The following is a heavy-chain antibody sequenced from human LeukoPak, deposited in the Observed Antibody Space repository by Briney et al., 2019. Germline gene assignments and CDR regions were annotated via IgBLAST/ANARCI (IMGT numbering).Heavy chain of an antibody. CDR3: VRSNGHTSSWDMDV. V-gene: IGHV3-7*01. CDR2: IKPDGSPG. D-gene: IGHD6-13*01. J-gene: IGHJ3*01. Sequence: QSGGSLRLSCAASGFTISGSWMTWVRQAPGKGLEWVANIKPDGSPGLQLGSVRGRFTVSRDNAKHSVYLQMNSLRADDTGVYYCVRSNGHTSSWDMDVWGQGTMVTVSS. CDR1: GFTISGSW.